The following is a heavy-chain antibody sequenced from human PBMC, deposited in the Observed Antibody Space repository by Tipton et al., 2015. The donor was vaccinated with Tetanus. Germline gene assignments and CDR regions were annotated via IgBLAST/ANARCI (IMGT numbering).Heavy chain of an antibody. D-gene: IGHD1-26*01. CDR3: ARGDLGSRSVVGARDY. CDR2: IGTYNGDT. CDR1: GYTFISYG. Sequence: VQLVQSGAEVRKPGASVKVSCKASGYTFISYGVSWVRQAPGQGLEWMGWIGTYNGDTNYAQNFQGRVTMTTDTSTSTAYMELRSLRSDDTAVYYCARGDLGSRSVVGARDYWGQGTLVTVSS. J-gene: IGHJ4*02. V-gene: IGHV1-18*01.